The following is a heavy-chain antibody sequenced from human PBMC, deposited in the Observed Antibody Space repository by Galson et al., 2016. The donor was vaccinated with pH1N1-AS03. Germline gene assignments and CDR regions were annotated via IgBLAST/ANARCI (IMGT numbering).Heavy chain of an antibody. CDR1: GYTFTSYA. J-gene: IGHJ6*02. D-gene: IGHD5-12*01. CDR2: INAGNGNT. CDR3: ARDRGSGYDLFDYYYGMDV. V-gene: IGHV1-3*01. Sequence: SVKVSCKASGYTFTSYAMHWVRQAPGQRLEWMGWINAGNGNTKYSKKFQGRVTITRDTSASTAYMELSSLRSEDTAVYYCARDRGSGYDLFDYYYGMDVWGQGPTVTVSS.